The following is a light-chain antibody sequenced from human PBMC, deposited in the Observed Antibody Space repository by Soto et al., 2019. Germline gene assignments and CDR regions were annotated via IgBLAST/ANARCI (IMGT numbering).Light chain of an antibody. J-gene: IGLJ2*01. CDR1: MRDVGAYNL. CDR3: SSCTSKSSLI. CDR2: EVR. V-gene: IGLV2-14*01. Sequence: QSALTQPASVSGSPGQSITISCAGTMRDVGAYNLVSWYQQHPGRAPQLIIYEVRNRPSGISFRFSGSKSGNTASLTISGFQAEDEADYYCSSCTSKSSLIFGGGTKVTVL.